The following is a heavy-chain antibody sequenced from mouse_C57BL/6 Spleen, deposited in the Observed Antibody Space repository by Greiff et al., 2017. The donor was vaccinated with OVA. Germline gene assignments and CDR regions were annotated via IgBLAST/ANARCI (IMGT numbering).Heavy chain of an antibody. J-gene: IGHJ2*01. Sequence: QVQLQQPGAELVRPGSSVKLSCKASGYTFTSYWMDWVKQRPGQGLEWIGNIYPSDSETHYNQKFKDKATLTVDKSSSTAYMQLSSLTSEDSAVYYCARPQTAQGYYFDYWGQGTTLTVSS. CDR2: IYPSDSET. D-gene: IGHD3-2*02. CDR3: ARPQTAQGYYFDY. CDR1: GYTFTSYW. V-gene: IGHV1-61*01.